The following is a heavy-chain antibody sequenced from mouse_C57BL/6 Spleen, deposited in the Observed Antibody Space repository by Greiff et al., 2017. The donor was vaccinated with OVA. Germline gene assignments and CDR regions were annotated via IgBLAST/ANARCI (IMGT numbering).Heavy chain of an antibody. J-gene: IGHJ2*01. Sequence: VQGVESGAELVRPGASVTLSCKASGYTFTDYEMHWVKQTPVHGLEWIGAIDPETGGTAYNQKFKGKAILTADKSSSTAYMELRSLTSEDSAVYYCTRGGELTDYFDYWGQGTTLTVSS. V-gene: IGHV1-15*01. D-gene: IGHD1-3*01. CDR1: GYTFTDYE. CDR2: IDPETGGT. CDR3: TRGGELTDYFDY.